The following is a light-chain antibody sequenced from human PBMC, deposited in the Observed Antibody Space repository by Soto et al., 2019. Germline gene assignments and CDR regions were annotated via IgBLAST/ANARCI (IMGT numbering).Light chain of an antibody. V-gene: IGKV1-5*01. CDR1: QSISNW. CDR3: QQYNKDWT. J-gene: IGKJ1*01. Sequence: DIQVTQSPPTLSASVGDRVTITCRATQSISNWLAWYQQKPGKAPKLLIYDASTLESGVPSRFSGSGSGTEFTLTISSLQPDDFATYYCQQYNKDWTFGQGTKVEMK. CDR2: DAS.